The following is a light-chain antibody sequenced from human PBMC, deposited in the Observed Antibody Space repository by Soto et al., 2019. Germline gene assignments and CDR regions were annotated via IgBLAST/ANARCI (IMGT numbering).Light chain of an antibody. CDR3: QQFIDGWT. Sequence: IQITHSPSTLSASIGDRVTITCRASQSINNRLAWYQQMPGKAPNLLIYDASSLESGVPSRFRGSGSETEFTLTISGLQPDDFATYYCQQFIDGWTLGQGTKVDIK. V-gene: IGKV1-5*01. CDR1: QSINNR. J-gene: IGKJ1*01. CDR2: DAS.